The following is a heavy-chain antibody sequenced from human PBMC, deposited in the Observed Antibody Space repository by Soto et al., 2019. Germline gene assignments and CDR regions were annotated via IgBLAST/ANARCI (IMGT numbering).Heavy chain of an antibody. J-gene: IGHJ4*02. D-gene: IGHD2-2*01. V-gene: IGHV3-23*01. CDR2: ISGSGGST. CDR3: ARSEQPTKDIVVVPAQNFDY. CDR1: GFTFSSYA. Sequence: GGSLRLSCAASGFTFSSYAMSWVRQAPGKGLEWVSAISGSGGSTYYADSVKGRFTISRDNSKNTLYLQMNSLRAEDTAVYYCARSEQPTKDIVVVPAQNFDYWGQGTLVTVSS.